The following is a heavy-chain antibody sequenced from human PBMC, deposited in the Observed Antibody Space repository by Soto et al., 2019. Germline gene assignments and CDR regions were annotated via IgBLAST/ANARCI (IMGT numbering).Heavy chain of an antibody. CDR1: GGTFSSYA. V-gene: IGHV1-69*01. J-gene: IGHJ6*02. CDR2: FIPIFGTA. Sequence: QVQLVQSGAEVKKPGSSVKVSCKASGGTFSSYAISWVRQAPGQGLEWMGGFIPIFGTANYAQKFQGRVTITADESTSTAYMELSSLRSEDTAVYYCATRNSNYEAYYYYYGMDVWGQGTTVTVSS. CDR3: ATRNSNYEAYYYYYGMDV. D-gene: IGHD4-4*01.